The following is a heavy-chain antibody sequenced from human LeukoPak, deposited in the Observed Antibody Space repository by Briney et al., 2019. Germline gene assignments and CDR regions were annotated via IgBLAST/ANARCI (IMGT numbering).Heavy chain of an antibody. CDR2: IYPGDSDT. CDR1: GSSFTSYW. Sequence: GASLKISCQGSGSSFTSYWIGWVRPLPGKGLEWMGIIYPGDSDTRYSPSFQGQVTISADKSISTAYLQWSSLKASDTAMYYCARENAVVAAPFDYWGQGTLVTVSS. J-gene: IGHJ4*02. V-gene: IGHV5-51*01. CDR3: ARENAVVAAPFDY. D-gene: IGHD2-15*01.